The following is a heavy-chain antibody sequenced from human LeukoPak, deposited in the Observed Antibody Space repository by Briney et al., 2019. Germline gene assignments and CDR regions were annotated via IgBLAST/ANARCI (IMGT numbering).Heavy chain of an antibody. CDR3: ARGESSASNWFDP. Sequence: SETLSLTCTVSGGSISSYYWNWIRQPPGRGLEWIGYIYYSGSTNYNPSLKSRVTISVDASKNQFSLKVSSVTAADTAVYYCARGESSASNWFDPWGQGTLVTVSS. J-gene: IGHJ5*02. CDR2: IYYSGST. CDR1: GGSISSYY. D-gene: IGHD3-22*01. V-gene: IGHV4-59*01.